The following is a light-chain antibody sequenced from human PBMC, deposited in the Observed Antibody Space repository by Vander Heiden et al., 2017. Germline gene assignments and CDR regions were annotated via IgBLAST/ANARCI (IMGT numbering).Light chain of an antibody. J-gene: IGLJ2*01. Sequence: QSALTQTASVSGSPGQSITISCTGTSSDVGGNKYVSWYQQHPGKAPKLMIYEVSNRPSGVSNRFSGSKSGNTASLTISGLQAEDEADYYCSSFTSSSTVLFGGGTKLTVL. CDR2: EVS. V-gene: IGLV2-14*01. CDR3: SSFTSSSTVL. CDR1: SSDVGGNKY.